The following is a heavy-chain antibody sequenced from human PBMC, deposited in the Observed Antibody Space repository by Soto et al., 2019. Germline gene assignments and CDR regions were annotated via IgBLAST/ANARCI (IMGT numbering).Heavy chain of an antibody. CDR3: ARDGVSSGLLYGTDV. CDR2: IWHDGSNK. D-gene: IGHD3-22*01. V-gene: IGHV3-33*01. J-gene: IGHJ6*02. Sequence: TGGSLRLSCSASGFTFSSYGMHWVRQAPGKGLEWVAVIWHDGSNKNYADSVKGRFTISRDNSKNTLSLQMNSLRAEDTAVYYCARDGVSSGLLYGTDVWCQVTTVTISS. CDR1: GFTFSSYG.